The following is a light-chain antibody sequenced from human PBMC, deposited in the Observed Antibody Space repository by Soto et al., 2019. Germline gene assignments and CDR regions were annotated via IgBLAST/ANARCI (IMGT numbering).Light chain of an antibody. CDR3: QHYNSYSEA. CDR1: RSITSGY. V-gene: IGKV3-20*01. CDR2: GSS. J-gene: IGKJ1*01. Sequence: VFKPSPGPLSLSPGERATLSCRASRSITSGYLGWYQQKPGRPPRLLIYGSSSRATGIPDRFSGSGSGTDFTLTISSLQPDDFATYYCQHYNSYSEAFGQGTKVDI.